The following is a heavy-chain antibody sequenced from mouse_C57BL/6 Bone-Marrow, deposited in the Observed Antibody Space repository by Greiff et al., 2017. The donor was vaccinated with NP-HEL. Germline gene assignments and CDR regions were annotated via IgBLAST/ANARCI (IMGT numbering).Heavy chain of an antibody. J-gene: IGHJ3*01. CDR2: ISSGGDYI. CDR3: TRDRGYGYDGEAFAY. CDR1: GFTFSSYA. Sequence: EVMLVESGEGLVKPGGSLKLSCAASGFTFSSYAMSWVRQTPEKRLEWVAYISSGGDYIYYADTVKGRFTISRDNARNTLYLQMSSLKSEDTAMYYCTRDRGYGYDGEAFAYWGQGTLVTVSA. D-gene: IGHD2-2*01. V-gene: IGHV5-9-1*02.